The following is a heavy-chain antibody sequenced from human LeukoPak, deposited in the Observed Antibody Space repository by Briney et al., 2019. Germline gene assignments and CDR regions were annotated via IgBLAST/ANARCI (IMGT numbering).Heavy chain of an antibody. J-gene: IGHJ5*02. CDR1: GFTFGSYA. CDR2: ISGSGGST. CDR3: AKGSPNWAYCGGDCYLNWFDP. Sequence: GSLRLSCAASGFTFGSYAMSWVRQAPGKGLEWVSAISGSGGSTYYADSVKGRFTISRDNSKNTLYLQMNSLRAEDTAVYYCAKGSPNWAYCGGDCYLNWFDPWGQGTLVTVSS. V-gene: IGHV3-23*01. D-gene: IGHD2-21*02.